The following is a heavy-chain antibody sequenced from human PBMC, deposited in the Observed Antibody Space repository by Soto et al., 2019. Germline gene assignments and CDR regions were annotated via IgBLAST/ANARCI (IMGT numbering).Heavy chain of an antibody. D-gene: IGHD1-20*01. CDR3: ARQDTSITPRWRGWFDP. CDR2: VYYSGTT. CDR1: RVSINTDPCY. J-gene: IGHJ5*02. V-gene: IGHV4-39*01. Sequence: PSGTLSLPRSVSRVSINTDPCYGGWIRQPPGKGLERIGSVYYSGTTFYRPSLKSRVTISLDTSKNLFSLKLTSVTAADTAVYYCARQDTSITPRWRGWFDPWGRGTLVTVSS.